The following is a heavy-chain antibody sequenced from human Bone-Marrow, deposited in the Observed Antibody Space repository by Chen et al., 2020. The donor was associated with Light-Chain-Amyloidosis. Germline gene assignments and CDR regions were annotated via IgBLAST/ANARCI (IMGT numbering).Heavy chain of an antibody. CDR2: ISRTGAT. CDR3: ARGESVYRNGNDFFYE. Sequence: RLQMQESGPGLVKPSETLSLSCTVSGDSTWSSLYYWHWIRQSTGRGLEWIGSISRTGATSYNPSLGSRVTISLDTSKNSYSVDVTSVTAADTAVYYCARGESVYRNGNDFFYEWGQGTLVTVSS. CDR1: GDSTWSSLYY. J-gene: IGHJ4*02. D-gene: IGHD5-18*01. V-gene: IGHV4-39*06.